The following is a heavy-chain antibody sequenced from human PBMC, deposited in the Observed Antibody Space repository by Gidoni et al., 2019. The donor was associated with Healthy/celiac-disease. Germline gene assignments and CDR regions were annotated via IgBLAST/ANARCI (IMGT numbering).Heavy chain of an antibody. Sequence: QVQLQVSGPGLVKPSETLSLTCAVSGYSISSGYYWGWIRQAPGKGLEWIGSIYHSGSTYYNPSLKSRVTISVDTSKNQFSLKLSSVTAADTAVYYCARSMGAPNFYYWGQGTLVTVSS. V-gene: IGHV4-38-2*01. CDR2: IYHSGST. CDR1: GYSISSGYY. D-gene: IGHD1-26*01. CDR3: ARSMGAPNFYY. J-gene: IGHJ4*02.